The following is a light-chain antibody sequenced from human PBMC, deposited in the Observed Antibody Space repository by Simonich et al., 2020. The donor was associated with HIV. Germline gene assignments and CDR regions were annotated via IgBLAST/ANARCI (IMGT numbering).Light chain of an antibody. V-gene: IGLV2-14*01. CDR3: SSFTSGSTWV. CDR2: YVS. Sequence: QSALTQPASVSGSPGQSITISCTGTSSDRGCYNYVSWYPHPPGKAPKLLIIYVSKRPSGVSHRFSVSKSGNAASLTLSVLQAEDEADYYCSSFTSGSTWVFGGGTKLTVL. J-gene: IGLJ3*02. CDR1: SSDRGCYNY.